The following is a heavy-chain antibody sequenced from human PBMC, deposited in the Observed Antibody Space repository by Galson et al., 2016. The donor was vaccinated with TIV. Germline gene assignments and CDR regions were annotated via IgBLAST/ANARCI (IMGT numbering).Heavy chain of an antibody. V-gene: IGHV1-2*02. Sequence: SVKVSCKASGYMFTDYYIHWVRQAPGQGLEWMGWITPINGDTKYAQKFQGRVAMTRDKSISTAYLELTRVTTDDTAVYYCAGDRNTYYFDIPFDYWGQGTQVTVSS. D-gene: IGHD3-9*01. CDR1: GYMFTDYY. CDR2: ITPINGDT. CDR3: AGDRNTYYFDIPFDY. J-gene: IGHJ4*02.